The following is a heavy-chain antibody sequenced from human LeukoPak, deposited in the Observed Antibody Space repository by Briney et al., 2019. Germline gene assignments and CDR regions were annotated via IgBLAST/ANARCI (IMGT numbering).Heavy chain of an antibody. J-gene: IGHJ4*02. D-gene: IGHD2-8*02. V-gene: IGHV3-9*01. CDR3: ARWDLLVANGGFDY. CDR2: ISWNSGSI. CDR1: GFTFDDYA. Sequence: GRSLRLSCAASGFTFDDYATHWVRQAPGKGLEWVSGISWNSGSIGYADSVKGRFTISRDNAKNSLYLQMSSLRGEDTAVYYCARWDLLVANGGFDYWGQGTLVTVSS.